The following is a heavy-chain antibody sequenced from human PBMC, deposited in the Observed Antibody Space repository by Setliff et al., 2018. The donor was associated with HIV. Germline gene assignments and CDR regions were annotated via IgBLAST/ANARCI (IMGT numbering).Heavy chain of an antibody. D-gene: IGHD2-21*02. CDR3: AAGLLGVTYAPSFGY. Sequence: ASVKVSCKASGYTFTSYDINWVRQATGQRLEWIGWIVVGSGNTNYAHKFQERVTITRDMSTSTAYMELSSLRSEDTAVYYCAAGLLGVTYAPSFGYWGQGTLVTVPS. CDR1: GYTFTSYD. J-gene: IGHJ4*02. CDR2: IVVGSGNT. V-gene: IGHV1-58*02.